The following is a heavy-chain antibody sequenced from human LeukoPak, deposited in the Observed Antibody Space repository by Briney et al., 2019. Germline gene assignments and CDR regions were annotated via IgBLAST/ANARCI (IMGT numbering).Heavy chain of an antibody. V-gene: IGHV3-20*04. Sequence: GGSLRLSCAASGFTFDDYGMSWVRQAPGKGLEWVSGINWNGGSTGYADSVKGRFAISRDNAKNSLYLQMNSLRAEDTAVYYCARGPSGYHNTGGQGTLVTVSS. CDR3: ARGPSGYHNT. J-gene: IGHJ4*02. CDR1: GFTFDDYG. CDR2: INWNGGST. D-gene: IGHD5-12*01.